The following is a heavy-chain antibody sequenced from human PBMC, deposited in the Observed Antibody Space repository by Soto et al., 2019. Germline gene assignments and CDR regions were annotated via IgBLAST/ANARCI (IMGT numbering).Heavy chain of an antibody. D-gene: IGHD6-13*01. Sequence: EVQLLESGGGVVQPGGSLRLSCAASGFTFSSYAMNWVRQAPEKGLEWVSVISGSDGSTYYADSVKGRFTISRDNSKNTLNLQMNSLRAEDTAVYYCARRSSSWYFDYWGQGTLVTVSS. CDR2: ISGSDGST. CDR1: GFTFSSYA. CDR3: ARRSSSWYFDY. V-gene: IGHV3-23*01. J-gene: IGHJ4*02.